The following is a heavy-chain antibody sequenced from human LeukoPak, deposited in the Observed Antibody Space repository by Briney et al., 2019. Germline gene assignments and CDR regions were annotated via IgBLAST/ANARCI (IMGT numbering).Heavy chain of an antibody. J-gene: IGHJ4*02. CDR2: INPSGGST. Sequence: ASVKVSCKASGYTSTSYYMHWVRQAPGQGHEWMGIINPSGGSTSYAQKFQGRVTMTRDTSTSTVYMELSSLRSEDTAVYYCARESSHYDILTGFDYWGQGTLVTVSS. CDR3: ARESSHYDILTGFDY. CDR1: GYTSTSYY. V-gene: IGHV1-46*01. D-gene: IGHD3-9*01.